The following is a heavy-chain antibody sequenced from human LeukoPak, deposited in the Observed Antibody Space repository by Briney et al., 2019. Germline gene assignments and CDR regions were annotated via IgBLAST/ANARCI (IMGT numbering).Heavy chain of an antibody. CDR2: IIPIFGTA. CDR1: GGTFSSYA. CDR3: AHPYSSSWYYFDY. J-gene: IGHJ4*02. V-gene: IGHV1-69*06. D-gene: IGHD6-13*01. Sequence: SVKVSCKASGGTFSSYAISWVRQAPGQGLEWMGGIIPIFGTANYAQKFQGRVTITADKSTSTAYMELSSLRSEDTAVYYCAHPYSSSWYYFDYWGQVTLVTVSS.